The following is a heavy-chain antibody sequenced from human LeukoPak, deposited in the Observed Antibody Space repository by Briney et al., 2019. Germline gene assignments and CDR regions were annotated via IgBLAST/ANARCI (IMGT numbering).Heavy chain of an antibody. J-gene: IGHJ3*02. CDR2: INPSGGST. CDR3: ARYCSGGSCYDAFDI. Sequence: GASVKVSCKASGYTFTSYYMRWVRQAPGQGLEWMGIINPSGGSTSYAQKFQGRVTITTDESTSTAYMELSSLRSEDTAVYYCARYCSGGSCYDAFDIWGQGTMVTVSS. V-gene: IGHV1-46*03. CDR1: GYTFTSYY. D-gene: IGHD2-15*01.